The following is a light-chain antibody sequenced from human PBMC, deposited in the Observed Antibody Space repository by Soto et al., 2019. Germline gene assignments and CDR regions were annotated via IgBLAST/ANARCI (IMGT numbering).Light chain of an antibody. CDR2: DAS. J-gene: IGKJ1*01. Sequence: EIVLTQSPGTLSLSPGERATLSCRASQRIVSNYLAWYQQKPGQAPRLLIFDASSRATGIPDRFRGSGSGTDFTLTISRLEPEDFAVYYCQQYGSSGTFGQGTKVDIK. CDR1: QRIVSNY. V-gene: IGKV3-20*01. CDR3: QQYGSSGT.